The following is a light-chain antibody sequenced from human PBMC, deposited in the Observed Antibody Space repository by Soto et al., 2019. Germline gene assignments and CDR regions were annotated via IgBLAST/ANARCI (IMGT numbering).Light chain of an antibody. CDR2: DVS. Sequence: QSALTQPASVSGSPGQSITISCTGTSSDVGGYNYVSCYQQHPGKAPKLMIYDVSNRPSGVSNRFSGSKSDNTASLTISGIQAEDEADYYYSSYTSSSSLVVFGGGTKVTVL. CDR3: SSYTSSSSLVV. V-gene: IGLV2-14*01. CDR1: SSDVGGYNY. J-gene: IGLJ2*01.